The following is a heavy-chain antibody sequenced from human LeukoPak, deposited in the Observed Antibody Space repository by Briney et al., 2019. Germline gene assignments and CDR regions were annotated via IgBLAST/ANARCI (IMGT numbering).Heavy chain of an antibody. J-gene: IGHJ3*02. Sequence: GGSLRLSCAGSGFTFSSYAMGWVRQAPGKGLEWVSASSGSGGSTYYADSVKGRFTISRDNSKNTLYLQMNSLRAEHTAVYYCAKAVGSGPRGAFDIWGQGTMVTVSS. CDR2: SSGSGGST. CDR3: AKAVGSGPRGAFDI. V-gene: IGHV3-23*01. CDR1: GFTFSSYA. D-gene: IGHD3-10*01.